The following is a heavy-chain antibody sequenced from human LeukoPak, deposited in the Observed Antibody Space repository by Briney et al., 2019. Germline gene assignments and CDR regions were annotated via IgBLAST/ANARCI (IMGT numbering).Heavy chain of an antibody. D-gene: IGHD2-21*01. Sequence: AGGSLRLSCAASGFTFSSYGMHWVRQAPGKGLEWVAVISYDGGSEYYADSVKGRFTISRDSPRNTLHLQMNSLRAEDTAVYYCAAEYCGGGFCYTRHSGHDYWGQGTLVTVSS. CDR1: GFTFSSYG. CDR2: ISYDGGSE. V-gene: IGHV3-30*03. CDR3: AAEYCGGGFCYTRHSGHDY. J-gene: IGHJ4*02.